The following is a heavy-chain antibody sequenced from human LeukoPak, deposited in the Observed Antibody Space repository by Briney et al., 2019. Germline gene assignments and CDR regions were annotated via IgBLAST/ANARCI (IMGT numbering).Heavy chain of an antibody. J-gene: IGHJ4*02. CDR1: GGSFSGYY. CDR3: ARGAPLTVAGYYFDY. CDR2: INHSGST. Sequence: PSETLSLTCAVYGGSFSGYYWSWIRQPPGKGLEWIGEINHSGSTNYNPSHKSRVTISVDTSKNQFSLKLSSVTAADTAVYYCARGAPLTVAGYYFDYWGQGTLVTVSS. D-gene: IGHD6-19*01. V-gene: IGHV4-34*01.